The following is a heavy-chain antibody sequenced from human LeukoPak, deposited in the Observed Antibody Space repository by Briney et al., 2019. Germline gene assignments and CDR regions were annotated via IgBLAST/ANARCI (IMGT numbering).Heavy chain of an antibody. D-gene: IGHD3-22*01. CDR1: GYTFASYD. J-gene: IGHJ4*02. CDR3: ARSKYYYDSSEVPGS. V-gene: IGHV1-8*03. Sequence: ASVKVSCKASGYTFASYDINWVRQATGQGLEWMGWMNPNSGNTGYAQKFQGRVTITMNTSKSTAYMELSSLTSEDTAVYYCARSKYYYDSSEVPGSWGQGTLVTVSS. CDR2: MNPNSGNT.